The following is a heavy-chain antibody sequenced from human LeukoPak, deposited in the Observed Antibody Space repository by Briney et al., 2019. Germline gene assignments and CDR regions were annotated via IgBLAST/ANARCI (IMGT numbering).Heavy chain of an antibody. D-gene: IGHD6-6*01. CDR1: GYTFTSYA. J-gene: IGHJ4*02. CDR2: INTNTGNP. V-gene: IGHV7-4-1*02. Sequence: VSVKVSCKASGYTFTSYAMNWVRQAPGQGLEWMGWINTNTGNPTYAQGFTGRFVFSLDTSVSTAYLQISSLKAEDTAVYYCASHSSSSKFDYWGQGTLVTVSS. CDR3: ASHSSSSKFDY.